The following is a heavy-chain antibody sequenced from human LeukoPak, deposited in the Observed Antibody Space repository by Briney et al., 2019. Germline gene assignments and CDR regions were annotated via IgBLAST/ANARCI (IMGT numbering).Heavy chain of an antibody. CDR1: GYTFTGYY. V-gene: IGHV1-2*02. J-gene: IGHJ4*02. Sequence: SGKVSCKASGYTFTGYYIHWVRQAPGQGLELMGWIIPNSGGTKFPQKFQGRVTLTRDTSISTAFMELRRLRSDDTAVYYCARGLYDSRGYYHGDYWGQGTLVTVSS. CDR3: ARGLYDSRGYYHGDY. D-gene: IGHD3-22*01. CDR2: IIPNSGGT.